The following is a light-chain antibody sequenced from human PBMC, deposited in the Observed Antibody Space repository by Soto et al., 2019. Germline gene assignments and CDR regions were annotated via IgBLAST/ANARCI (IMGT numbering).Light chain of an antibody. Sequence: QSVLTQPPSVSAAPGQKASISCSGSSSNIGNNDVCWYHQLPGTAPKVLIYDNNKRASGIPDRFSGSKSGTSATLGITGLQTGDEGDYYCGTWDSDSYVFGTGTKLTVL. CDR2: DNN. V-gene: IGLV1-51*01. CDR1: SSNIGNND. CDR3: GTWDSDSYV. J-gene: IGLJ1*01.